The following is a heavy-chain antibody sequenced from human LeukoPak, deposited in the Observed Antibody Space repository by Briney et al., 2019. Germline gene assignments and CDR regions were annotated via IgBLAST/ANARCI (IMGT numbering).Heavy chain of an antibody. J-gene: IGHJ4*02. Sequence: PGGSLRLSCAASGFTFSSYSMNWVRQAPGKGLEWVSSISSSSSYIYYADSVKGRFTISRDNAKNSLYLQMNGLRAEDTAVYYCARDLGMGVPFDYWGQGTLVTVSS. CDR1: GFTFSSYS. V-gene: IGHV3-21*01. D-gene: IGHD3-3*01. CDR3: ARDLGMGVPFDY. CDR2: ISSSSSYI.